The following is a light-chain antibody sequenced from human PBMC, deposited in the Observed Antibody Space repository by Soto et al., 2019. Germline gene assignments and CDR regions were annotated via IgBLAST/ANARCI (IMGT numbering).Light chain of an antibody. CDR2: GST. CDR1: QSVSNNY. Sequence: EVVLTQSPGTLSLSPGERATLSCRASQSVSNNYLAWYQQKPGQSPKLLIFGSTDMATGIPDRFSGSGSGTDFTLTISRLEPEDFAVYYCHQYGSSPPYTFGQGTKLEIK. V-gene: IGKV3-20*01. CDR3: HQYGSSPPYT. J-gene: IGKJ2*01.